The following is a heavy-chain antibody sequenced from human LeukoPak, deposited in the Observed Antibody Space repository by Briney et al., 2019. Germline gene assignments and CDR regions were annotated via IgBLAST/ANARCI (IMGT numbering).Heavy chain of an antibody. Sequence: APVKVSCKASGYIFTGYYLFWVRQAPGQGLEWMGWINPNGGATRYAQKFQGRVTLTSDTSIRTTYMELSSLTSDDTAVYYCARDERYSDADHHYPDLGYWGQGTLVTVSS. V-gene: IGHV1-2*02. J-gene: IGHJ4*02. D-gene: IGHD3-16*01. CDR2: INPNGGAT. CDR1: GYIFTGYY. CDR3: ARDERYSDADHHYPDLGY.